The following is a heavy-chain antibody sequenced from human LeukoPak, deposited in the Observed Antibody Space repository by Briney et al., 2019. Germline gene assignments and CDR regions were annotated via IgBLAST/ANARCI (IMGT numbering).Heavy chain of an antibody. CDR3: AKRLELYYYDSSGYPLDY. Sequence: GGSLRLSCAASGFTFSSYGMHWVRQAPGKGLEWVAVISYDGSNKYYADSVKGRFTISRDNSKNTLYLQMNSPRAEDTAVYYCAKRLELYYYDSSGYPLDYWGQGTLVTVSS. CDR1: GFTFSSYG. J-gene: IGHJ4*02. CDR2: ISYDGSNK. D-gene: IGHD3-22*01. V-gene: IGHV3-30*18.